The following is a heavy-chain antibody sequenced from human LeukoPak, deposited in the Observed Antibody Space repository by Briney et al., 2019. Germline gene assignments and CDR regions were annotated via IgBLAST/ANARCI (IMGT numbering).Heavy chain of an antibody. V-gene: IGHV3-23*01. D-gene: IGHD2-8*01. CDR3: AKVGYCTNNCFRTHDY. CDR1: GFSFSDSV. Sequence: EGSLRLSCVAPGFSFSDSVMSWVRQAPGKGLEWGSAISGDAGVTYYAASVKGRFTISRDNSKNAVYLQMTSLRAEDTATYYCAKVGYCTNNCFRTHDYWGQGGLVTVSS. J-gene: IGHJ4*02. CDR2: ISGDAGVT.